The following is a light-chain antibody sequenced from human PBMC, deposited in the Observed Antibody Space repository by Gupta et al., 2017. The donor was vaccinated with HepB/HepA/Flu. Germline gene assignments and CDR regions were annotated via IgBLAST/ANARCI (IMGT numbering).Light chain of an antibody. CDR1: SSDVGRYNR. Sequence: QFALTQPPSVSGSPGQSVTISCTGTSSDVGRYNRVSWYQQSPGTAPKLMISEVSNRPSGVPDRFSGSRSANTASLTISGLQAEDEADYYCSSYTSSSTYVFGTGTKVTVL. V-gene: IGLV2-18*02. CDR2: EVS. CDR3: SSYTSSSTYV. J-gene: IGLJ1*01.